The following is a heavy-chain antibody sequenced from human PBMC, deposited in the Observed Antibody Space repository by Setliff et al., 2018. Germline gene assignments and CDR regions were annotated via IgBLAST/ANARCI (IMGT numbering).Heavy chain of an antibody. V-gene: IGHV4-59*01. Sequence: SETLSLTCTVSGGSISSYYWSWIRQPPGKGLEWIGYIYYSGSTNYNPSLKSRVTISVDTSKNQFSLKLSSVTAADTAVYYCAREQWLDPPGYYYMDVWAKGTTVTVSS. CDR1: GGSISSYY. D-gene: IGHD6-19*01. CDR2: IYYSGST. J-gene: IGHJ6*03. CDR3: AREQWLDPPGYYYMDV.